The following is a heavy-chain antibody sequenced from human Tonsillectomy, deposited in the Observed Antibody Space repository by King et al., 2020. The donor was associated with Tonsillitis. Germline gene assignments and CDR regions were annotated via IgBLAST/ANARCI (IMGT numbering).Heavy chain of an antibody. CDR1: GGSISSSDHY. V-gene: IGHV4-39*01. CDR3: ARYVSGSFDY. J-gene: IGHJ4*02. D-gene: IGHD1-26*01. CDR2: LSNSGTS. Sequence: LQLQESGPGIVKPSETLSLTCTVSGGSISSSDHYWAWIRQPPGKGLEWIGYLSNSGTSLYNPSLKSRITTSGATPENRFSLELSSVTAADTAVYFCARYVSGSFDYWGQGALVTVSS.